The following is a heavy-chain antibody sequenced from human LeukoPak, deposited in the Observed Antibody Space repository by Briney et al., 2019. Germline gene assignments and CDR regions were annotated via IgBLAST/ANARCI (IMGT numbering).Heavy chain of an antibody. CDR1: GGSVSSYY. D-gene: IGHD6-19*01. V-gene: IGHV4-4*07. CDR2: IYTSAST. J-gene: IGHJ4*02. Sequence: PSETLSLTCTVSGGSVSSYYWTWIRQPAGKGLEWIGRIYTSASTNYNPSLKSRITISVDKSKNQFSLRLNSVTAADTAVYYCAGYSSYYGHFDYWGQGTLVTVSS. CDR3: AGYSSYYGHFDY.